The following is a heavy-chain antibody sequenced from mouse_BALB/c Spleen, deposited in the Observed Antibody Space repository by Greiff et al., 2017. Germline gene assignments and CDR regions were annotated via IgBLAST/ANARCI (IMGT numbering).Heavy chain of an antibody. J-gene: IGHJ4*01. V-gene: IGHV14-4*02. Sequence: VQLQQSGAELVRSGASVKLSCTASGFNIKDYYMHWVKQRPEQGLEWIGWIDPENGDTEYAPKFQGKATMTADTSSNTAYLQLSSLTSEDTAVYYCNAGPDAMDYWGQGTSVTVSS. CDR1: GFNIKDYY. CDR2: IDPENGDT. CDR3: NAGPDAMDY.